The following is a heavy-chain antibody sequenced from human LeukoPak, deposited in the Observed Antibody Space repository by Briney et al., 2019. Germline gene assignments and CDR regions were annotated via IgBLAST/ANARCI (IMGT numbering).Heavy chain of an antibody. D-gene: IGHD1-26*01. CDR2: MNPNSGNT. CDR1: GYTFTSYD. Sequence: GASVKVSCKASGYTFTSYDINWVRQATGQGLEWMGWMNPNSGNTGYAQKFQGRVTMTRNTSISTAYMELSSLRSEDTAVYYCAREGSGIVGAIIDYWGQGTLVTVSS. CDR3: AREGSGIVGAIIDY. V-gene: IGHV1-8*02. J-gene: IGHJ4*02.